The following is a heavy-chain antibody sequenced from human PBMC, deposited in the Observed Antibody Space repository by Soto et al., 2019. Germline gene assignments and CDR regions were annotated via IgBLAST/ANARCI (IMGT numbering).Heavy chain of an antibody. CDR2: VKDDGTEQ. CDR3: ARDPPGDDGAFFDY. V-gene: IGHV3-7*01. CDR1: GFIFTNYW. Sequence: GSLRLSCAASGFIFTNYWMTWVRQPPGKGLEWVASVKDDGTEQYYVDSVKGRFIISRDNSKNSVYLHMDDLRGEDTAFYYCARDPPGDDGAFFDYWGQGALVTVSS. J-gene: IGHJ4*02. D-gene: IGHD7-27*01.